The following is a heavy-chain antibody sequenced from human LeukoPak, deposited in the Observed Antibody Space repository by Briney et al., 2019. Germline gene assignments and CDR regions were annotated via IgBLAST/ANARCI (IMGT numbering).Heavy chain of an antibody. CDR2: FYHGGST. CDR1: GFTFSSYG. V-gene: IGHV4-38-2*02. J-gene: IGHJ4*02. Sequence: PGGSLRLSCAASGFTFSSYGMSWVRQAPGKGLEWIGTFYHGGSTYYNPSLKSRVTISVDTSKNQFSLNLTSVTAAGTAVYYCAKDQGGGSGSYYHGGRYFDYWGQGTLVTVSS. CDR3: AKDQGGGSGSYYHGGRYFDY. D-gene: IGHD3-10*01.